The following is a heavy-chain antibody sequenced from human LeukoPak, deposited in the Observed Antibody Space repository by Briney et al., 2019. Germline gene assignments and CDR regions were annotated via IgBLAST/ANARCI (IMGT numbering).Heavy chain of an antibody. D-gene: IGHD3-10*01. V-gene: IGHV1-2*02. CDR3: ARGLITMVRGVIISYYMDV. J-gene: IGHJ6*03. CDR1: GYTFTGYY. CDR2: INPNSGGT. Sequence: ASVKVSCKASGYTFTGYYTHWVRQAPGQGLEWMGWINPNSGGTNYAQKFQGRVTMTRDTSISTAYMELSRLRSDDTAVYYCARGLITMVRGVIISYYMDVWGKGTTVTISS.